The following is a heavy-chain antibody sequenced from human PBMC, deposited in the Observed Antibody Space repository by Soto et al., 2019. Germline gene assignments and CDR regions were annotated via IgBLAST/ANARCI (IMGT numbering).Heavy chain of an antibody. D-gene: IGHD6-6*01. CDR2: IKHDGSEK. Sequence: EVQLVESGGGLVQPGGSLRLCCAASGFRFSDYSMTWVRQAPGKGLEWVADIKHDGSEKHYLDSVKGRFTISRDDARNSLYLQISSLRAEDTAVYYCARVGVAAPIDPWGQGTLVTVSS. CDR1: GFRFSDYS. CDR3: ARVGVAAPIDP. V-gene: IGHV3-7*01. J-gene: IGHJ5*02.